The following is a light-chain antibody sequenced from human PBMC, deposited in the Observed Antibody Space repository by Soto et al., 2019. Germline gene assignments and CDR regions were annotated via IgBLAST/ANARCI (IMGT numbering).Light chain of an antibody. J-gene: IGLJ1*01. V-gene: IGLV2-8*01. CDR1: SSDVGGYDY. CDR3: TSYGGSTNYV. Sequence: QSALTQPPSASGSPGQSVTISCSGTSSDVGGYDYVSWFQQHPGKAPKLMIYEVNKRPSGVPDRFSGSKSGNTASLTVSGLQPEDEADYYFTSYGGSTNYVFGTGTKLTVL. CDR2: EVN.